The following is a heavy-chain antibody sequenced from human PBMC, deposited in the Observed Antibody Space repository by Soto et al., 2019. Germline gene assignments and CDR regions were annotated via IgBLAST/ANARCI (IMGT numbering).Heavy chain of an antibody. CDR3: ARNPLDGGGQGGY. D-gene: IGHD3-10*01. V-gene: IGHV1-69*02. J-gene: IGHJ4*02. Sequence: SVKVSCKASGGTFSSYTISWVRQAPGQGLEWMGRIIPILGIANYAQKLQGRVTITADKSTSTAYMELSSLRSEDTAVYYCARNPLDGGGQGGYWGQGTLVTVS. CDR1: GGTFSSYT. CDR2: IIPILGIA.